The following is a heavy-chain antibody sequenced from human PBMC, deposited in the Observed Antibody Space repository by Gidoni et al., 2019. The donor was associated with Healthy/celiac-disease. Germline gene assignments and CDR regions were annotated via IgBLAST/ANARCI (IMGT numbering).Heavy chain of an antibody. J-gene: IGHJ4*02. Sequence: QVQLVEPGGGVVQPGRSLRLSCAASGFTFSSYGMHWVRQAPGKGLEWVAVIWYDGSNKYYADSVKGRFTISRDNSKNTLYLQMNSLRAEDTAVYYCARDGSTVTGKVWYYFDYWGQGTLVTVSS. CDR2: IWYDGSNK. D-gene: IGHD4-17*01. CDR1: GFTFSSYG. CDR3: ARDGSTVTGKVWYYFDY. V-gene: IGHV3-33*01.